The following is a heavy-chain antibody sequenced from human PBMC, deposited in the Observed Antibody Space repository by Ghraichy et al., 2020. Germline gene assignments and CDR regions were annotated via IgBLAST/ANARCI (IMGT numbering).Heavy chain of an antibody. J-gene: IGHJ4*02. V-gene: IGHV3-7*01. CDR1: GFILSDFW. CDR3: VRSSGWVLVH. CDR2: ISQDGSVK. D-gene: IGHD1-26*01. Sequence: GESLNISCAASGFILSDFWMHWVRQAPGEGPEWVALISQDGSVKYYVDSVKGRFTISRDNAKNSLHLEMSSLRVEDTALYYCVRSSGWVLVHWGQGNLVTVSS.